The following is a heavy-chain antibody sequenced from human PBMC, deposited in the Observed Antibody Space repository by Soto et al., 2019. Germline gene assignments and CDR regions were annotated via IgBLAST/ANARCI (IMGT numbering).Heavy chain of an antibody. CDR2: ITGSGGST. D-gene: IGHD6-19*01. J-gene: IGHJ4*02. CDR3: AKEKYSNGFFDY. Sequence: PGGSLRLSCATSGFTFISYSMSWVRQAPGKGLEWVSAITGSGGSTYYADSAKGRFTISRDNSKNTLYLQLNSLRAEDTAIYYYAKEKYSNGFFDYWGQGTLVTVSS. V-gene: IGHV3-23*01. CDR1: GFTFISYS.